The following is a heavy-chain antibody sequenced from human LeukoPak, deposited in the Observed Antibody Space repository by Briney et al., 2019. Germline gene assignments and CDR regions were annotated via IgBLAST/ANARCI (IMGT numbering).Heavy chain of an antibody. V-gene: IGHV4-34*01. CDR1: GGSISSYY. J-gene: IGHJ4*02. CDR2: INHSGST. Sequence: PSETLSLTCTVSGGSISSYYWSWIRQPPGKGLEWIGEINHSGSTNYNPSLKSRVTISVDTSKNQFSLKLSSVTAADTAVYYCAREKDYWGQGTLVTVSS. CDR3: AREKDY.